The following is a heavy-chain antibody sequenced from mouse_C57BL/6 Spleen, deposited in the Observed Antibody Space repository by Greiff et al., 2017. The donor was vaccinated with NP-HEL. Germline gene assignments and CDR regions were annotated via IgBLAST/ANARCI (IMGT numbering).Heavy chain of an antibody. CDR2: IDPSDSYT. CDR3: ARWDYYGSSLHY. CDR1: GYTFTSYW. Sequence: QVQLQQSGAELVKPGASVKLSCKASGYTFTSYWMQWVKQRPGQGLEWIGEIDPSDSYTNYNQKFKGKATLTVDTSSSTAYMQLSSLTSEDSAVYYCARWDYYGSSLHYWGQGTTLTVSS. D-gene: IGHD1-1*01. J-gene: IGHJ2*01. V-gene: IGHV1-50*01.